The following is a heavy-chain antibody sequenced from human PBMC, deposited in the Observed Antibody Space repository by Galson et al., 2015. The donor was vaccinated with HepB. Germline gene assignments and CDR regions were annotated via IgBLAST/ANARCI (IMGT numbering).Heavy chain of an antibody. D-gene: IGHD3-22*01. V-gene: IGHV3-23*01. CDR3: AKGVRTVITDFDY. Sequence: SLRLSCAASGFTFSSYAMSWVRQAPGKGLEWVSAISGRGGSTYYADSVKGRFTISGDNSKNTLYLQMNSLRAEDTAVYYCAKGVRTVITDFDYWGQGTLVTVSS. CDR1: GFTFSSYA. CDR2: ISGRGGST. J-gene: IGHJ4*02.